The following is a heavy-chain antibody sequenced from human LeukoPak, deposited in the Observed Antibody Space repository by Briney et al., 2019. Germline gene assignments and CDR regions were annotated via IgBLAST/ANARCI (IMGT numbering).Heavy chain of an antibody. J-gene: IGHJ6*02. CDR3: ARGVGAAAGTELNYYYYGMDV. CDR2: IPHDGSNK. D-gene: IGHD6-13*01. Sequence: GGSLRLSCAASGFTFSSYAMHWVRRAPGKGLEWVAVIPHDGSNKYSADSVKGRFTISRDRSKNTLFLQMNSLRGEDTAVYYCARGVGAAAGTELNYYYYGMDVWGQGTTVTVSS. V-gene: IGHV3-30-3*01. CDR1: GFTFSSYA.